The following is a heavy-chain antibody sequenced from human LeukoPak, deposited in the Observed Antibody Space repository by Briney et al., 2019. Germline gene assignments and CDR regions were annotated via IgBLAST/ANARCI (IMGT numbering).Heavy chain of an antibody. Sequence: SETLSLTCTVSGDSITAYYWNWIRQPPGKGLEWIGEINHSGSTNYNPSLKSRVTISVDTSKNQFSLKLSSVTAADTAVYYCARARRGRGPSDYWGQGTLVTASS. CDR3: ARARRGRGPSDY. J-gene: IGHJ4*02. D-gene: IGHD3-10*01. CDR1: GDSITAYY. V-gene: IGHV4-34*01. CDR2: INHSGST.